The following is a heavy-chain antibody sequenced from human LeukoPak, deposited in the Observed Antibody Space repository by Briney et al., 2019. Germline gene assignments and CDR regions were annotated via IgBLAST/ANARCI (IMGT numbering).Heavy chain of an antibody. CDR1: GFNFNMFA. D-gene: IGHD2-8*01. V-gene: IGHV3-23*01. CDR3: AKEQRIRHCSEGVCMEGYYFDY. CDR2: LSRGGSTT. J-gene: IGHJ4*02. Sequence: PAGGSLRLSCTGSGFNFNMFAMNWVRQAPGQGLEWVSGLSRGGSTTNYADSVKGRFTISRDKSKNLVFLQMNSLRPEDTAIYYSAKEQRIRHCSEGVCMEGYYFDYWGQGTLVTVSS.